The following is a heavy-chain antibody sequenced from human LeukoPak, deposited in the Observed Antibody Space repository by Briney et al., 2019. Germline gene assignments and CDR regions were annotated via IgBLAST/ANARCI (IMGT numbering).Heavy chain of an antibody. D-gene: IGHD1-7*01. CDR1: GFTFSTYA. CDR3: AKDGDTGTAYYYYYMDV. Sequence: PGGSLRLSCAASGFTFSTYAMSWVRQAPGKGLEWVSALTNSGGSGGVTYYADSVKGRFIISRDNSKSTLYLQLSSLRAEDTAVYYCAKDGDTGTAYYYYYMDVWGKGTTVTVSS. J-gene: IGHJ6*03. V-gene: IGHV3-23*01. CDR2: LTNSGGSGGVT.